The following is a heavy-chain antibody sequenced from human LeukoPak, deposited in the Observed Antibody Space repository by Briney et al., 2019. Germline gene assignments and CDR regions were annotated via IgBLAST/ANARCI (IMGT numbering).Heavy chain of an antibody. CDR2: IYYSGST. D-gene: IGHD2/OR15-2a*01. J-gene: IGHJ4*02. Sequence: SETLSLTCTVSGGSISSYHWSWIRQPPGKGLEWIGYIYYSGSTNYNPSLKSRVTISVDTSKNQFSLKLTSLTAADTAVYYCVKALPFSDWGQGTLVAVSS. CDR3: VKALPFSD. CDR1: GGSISSYH. V-gene: IGHV4-59*08.